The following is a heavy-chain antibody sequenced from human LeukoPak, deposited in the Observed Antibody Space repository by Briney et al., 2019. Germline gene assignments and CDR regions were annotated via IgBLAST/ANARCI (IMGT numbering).Heavy chain of an antibody. CDR3: ATDSHCSGGSCYFH. CDR2: FDPEDGET. J-gene: IGHJ4*02. D-gene: IGHD2-15*01. Sequence: ASVKVSCKVPGYTLTELSMHWVRQAPGKGLEWMGGFDPEDGETIYAQKFQGRVTMTEDTSTDTAYMELSSLRSEDTAVYYCATDSHCSGGSCYFHWGQGTLVTVSS. V-gene: IGHV1-24*01. CDR1: GYTLTELS.